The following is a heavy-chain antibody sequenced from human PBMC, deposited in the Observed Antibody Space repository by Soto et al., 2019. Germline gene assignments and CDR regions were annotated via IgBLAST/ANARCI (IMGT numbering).Heavy chain of an antibody. V-gene: IGHV3-23*01. Sequence: DVQLLESGGGLVQPGGSLTLSCAASRFTFSDFAMSWVRQAPGKGLEWASSIGGGGTDTYYADSVKGRFTISRDNSKNTLYLQMDGLRDEDTAVYYCAKDAVTYNGKWDWFDSWGQGTLVIVSS. D-gene: IGHD1-20*01. CDR1: RFTFSDFA. CDR2: IGGGGTDT. J-gene: IGHJ5*01. CDR3: AKDAVTYNGKWDWFDS.